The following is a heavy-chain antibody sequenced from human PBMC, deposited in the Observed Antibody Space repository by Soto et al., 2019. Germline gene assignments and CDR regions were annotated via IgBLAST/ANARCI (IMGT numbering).Heavy chain of an antibody. Sequence: PGESLKISCKGSGYTFTNNWIGWVRQMPGKGLEWMGFIYPGDSDTRYSPSFQGQVTISADKSINTAYLQWSGLKASDIAMYYCTRRYDDYGNAFDIWGQGTMVTVSS. CDR2: IYPGDSDT. V-gene: IGHV5-51*01. CDR1: GYTFTNNW. J-gene: IGHJ3*02. D-gene: IGHD3-16*01. CDR3: TRRYDDYGNAFDI.